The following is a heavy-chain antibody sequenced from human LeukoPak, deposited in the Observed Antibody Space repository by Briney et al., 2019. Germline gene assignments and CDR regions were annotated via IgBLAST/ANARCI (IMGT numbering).Heavy chain of an antibody. V-gene: IGHV1-18*01. CDR1: GTTLSNYG. CDR3: ARDCSGGTCYLDY. J-gene: IGHJ4*02. Sequence: ASVKVSCKASGTTLSNYGITWVRQAPGQGLEWMGWISAYNGNTNYAQKFQGRATMTTDTSTSTAYMGLRSLRSDDTALYYCARDCSGGTCYLDYWGQGTLVTVSS. D-gene: IGHD2-15*01. CDR2: ISAYNGNT.